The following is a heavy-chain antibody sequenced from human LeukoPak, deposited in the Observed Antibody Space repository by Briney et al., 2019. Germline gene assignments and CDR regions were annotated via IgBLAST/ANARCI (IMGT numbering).Heavy chain of an antibody. V-gene: IGHV4-59*08. CDR2: IYYSGST. CDR1: GGSISSYY. D-gene: IGHD1-26*01. J-gene: IGHJ6*02. CDR3: ARFSGGSYSHYYYYYGMDV. Sequence: SETLSLTCTVSGGSISSYYWSWIRQPPGKGLEWIGYIYYSGSTNYNPSLKSRVTISVDTSKNQFSLKLSSVTAADTAVYYCARFSGGSYSHYYYYYGMDVWGRGTTVTVSS.